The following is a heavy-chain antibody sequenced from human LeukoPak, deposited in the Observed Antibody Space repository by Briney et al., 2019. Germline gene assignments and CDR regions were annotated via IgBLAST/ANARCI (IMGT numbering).Heavy chain of an antibody. CDR2: KNTVGSGR. CDR1: GFTFSDYW. V-gene: IGHV3-74*01. J-gene: IGHJ4*02. Sequence: GGSLTLSCAPSGFTFSDYWMHWVRQVPGKGLVWVSRKNTVGSGRACADSVKGRFTIPRDNAKNTLDLQMNSLRAEDTAVYYCARGIRDYGGRGTLVTVPS. D-gene: IGHD2/OR15-2a*01. CDR3: ARGIRDY.